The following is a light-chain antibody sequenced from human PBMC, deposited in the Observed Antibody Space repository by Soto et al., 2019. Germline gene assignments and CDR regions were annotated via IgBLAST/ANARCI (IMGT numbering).Light chain of an antibody. CDR3: QQYITYPT. Sequence: DIQMTQSPSTLSASVGDRVTITCRASQSISVWLAWYQQKPGEAPKLLMYKASNLQSGVPSRFSGSGAGTESTLTINNLQPDDFASYYCQQYITYPTFGQGTKVEIK. V-gene: IGKV1-5*03. J-gene: IGKJ1*01. CDR2: KAS. CDR1: QSISVW.